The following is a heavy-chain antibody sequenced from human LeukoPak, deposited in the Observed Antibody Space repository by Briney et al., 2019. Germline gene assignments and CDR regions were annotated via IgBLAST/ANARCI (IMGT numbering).Heavy chain of an antibody. CDR1: GGSISSYY. CDR2: IYTSGST. CDR3: APGILTGYYFGWFDP. V-gene: IGHV4-4*07. D-gene: IGHD3-9*01. J-gene: IGHJ5*02. Sequence: PSETLSLTCTVSGGSISSYYWSWIRQPAGKGLEWIGRIYTSGSTNYNPSLKSRVTMSVDTSKNQFSLKLSSVTAADTAVYYCAPGILTGYYFGWFDPWGQGTLVTVSS.